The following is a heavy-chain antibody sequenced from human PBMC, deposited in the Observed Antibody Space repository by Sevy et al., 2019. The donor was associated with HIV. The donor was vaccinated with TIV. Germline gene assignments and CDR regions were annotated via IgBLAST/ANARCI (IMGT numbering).Heavy chain of an antibody. CDR1: GDSISSYY. CDR3: ARASGQSTSSRYFDF. D-gene: IGHD6-6*01. J-gene: IGHJ4*02. V-gene: IGHV4-59*01. Sequence: SETLSLTCTVSGDSISSYYWSWMRQPPGKGLEWIGYIHYSGSTNFNPPHKSPVTISVDTSKSQFSLNLNSVTAADTAVYFCARASGQSTSSRYFDFWGQGTLVTVSS. CDR2: IHYSGST.